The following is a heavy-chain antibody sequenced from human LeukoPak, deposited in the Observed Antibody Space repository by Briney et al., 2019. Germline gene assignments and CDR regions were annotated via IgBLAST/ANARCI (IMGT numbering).Heavy chain of an antibody. CDR1: GYTFTGYY. D-gene: IGHD3-9*01. Sequence: ASVKVSCKASGYTFTGYYMHWVRQAPGQGLEWMGWINPNSGGTNYAQKFQGWVTMTRDTSISTAYMELSRLRSDDTAVYYCARSARKPFDWSNYYFDYWGQGTLVTVSS. CDR2: INPNSGGT. V-gene: IGHV1-2*04. CDR3: ARSARKPFDWSNYYFDY. J-gene: IGHJ4*02.